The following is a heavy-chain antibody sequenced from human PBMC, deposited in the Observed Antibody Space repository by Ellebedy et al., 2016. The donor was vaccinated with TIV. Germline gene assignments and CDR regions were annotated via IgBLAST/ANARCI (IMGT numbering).Heavy chain of an antibody. Sequence: SETLSLTCTVSGGSISSDSFYWGWIRQPPGKGLEWIGSIYYSGSTYYNPALRSRVTISVDTSKDQFSLKLSSVTAADTAVYYCAALQWLAPAWYFDLWGRGTLVTVSS. CDR3: AALQWLAPAWYFDL. V-gene: IGHV4-39*01. CDR1: GGSISSDSFY. CDR2: IYYSGST. D-gene: IGHD6-19*01. J-gene: IGHJ2*01.